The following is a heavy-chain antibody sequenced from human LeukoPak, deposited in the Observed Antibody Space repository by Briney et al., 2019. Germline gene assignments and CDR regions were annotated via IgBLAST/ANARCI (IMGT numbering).Heavy chain of an antibody. CDR2: IKSKTDGGTT. Sequence: GGSLRLSCAASGFTFSNAWMSWVRQAPGKGLEWVGRIKSKTDGGTTDYAAPVKGRFTISRDDSKNMLYLQMNSLKTEDTAVYYCTTGPRGYGDYVFDYWGQGTLVTVSS. CDR3: TTGPRGYGDYVFDY. J-gene: IGHJ4*02. V-gene: IGHV3-15*01. D-gene: IGHD4-17*01. CDR1: GFTFSNAW.